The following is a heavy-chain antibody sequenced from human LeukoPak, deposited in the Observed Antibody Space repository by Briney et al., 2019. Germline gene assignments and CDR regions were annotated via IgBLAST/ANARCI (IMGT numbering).Heavy chain of an antibody. Sequence: GTSLRLSCTASGYTFSDYGMHWVRQAPGKGLECLSVISYSGVVKFYADSVKGRLTISRDNSKNTLYLQMNSLRAEDMAIYYCARASNSGYSSFDPWGQGTLVTVSS. CDR2: ISYSGVVK. CDR3: ARASNSGYSSFDP. D-gene: IGHD6-13*01. J-gene: IGHJ5*02. V-gene: IGHV3-30*03. CDR1: GYTFSDYG.